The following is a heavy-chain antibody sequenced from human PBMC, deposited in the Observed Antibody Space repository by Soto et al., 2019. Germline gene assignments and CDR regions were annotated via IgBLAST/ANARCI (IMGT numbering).Heavy chain of an antibody. CDR2: IYVTGAV. D-gene: IGHD2-21*01. CDR3: ARLRIATNNYKWFDP. CDR1: GAALNSGNYY. Sequence: SETLSLICSVSGAALNSGNYYWGWIRQVPGKGLEWIGHIYVTGAVDYNPSLRDRITISQDTSERQFSLNLRLVTAADTAVYYCARLRIATNNYKWFDPWGQGTLVTVSS. J-gene: IGHJ5*02. V-gene: IGHV4-31*03.